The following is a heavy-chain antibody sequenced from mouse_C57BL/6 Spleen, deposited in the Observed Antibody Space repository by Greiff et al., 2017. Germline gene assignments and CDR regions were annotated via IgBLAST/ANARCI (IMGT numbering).Heavy chain of an antibody. Sequence: EVQRVESGGGLVKPGGSLKLSCAASGFTFSDYGMHWVRPAPEKGLEWVAYISSGSSTTYYADTVKGQFTISRDNAKKTVFLQRSSLRSEDTAMYYCARRRYYGRFDYWGQGTTLTVSS. D-gene: IGHD1-1*01. CDR2: ISSGSSTT. CDR3: ARRRYYGRFDY. J-gene: IGHJ2*01. CDR1: GFTFSDYG. V-gene: IGHV5-17*01.